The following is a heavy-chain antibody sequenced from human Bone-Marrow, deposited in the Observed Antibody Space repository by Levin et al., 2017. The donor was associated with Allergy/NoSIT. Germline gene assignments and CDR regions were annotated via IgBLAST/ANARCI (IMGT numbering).Heavy chain of an antibody. CDR3: VKDSVGVPRGTIDF. J-gene: IGHJ4*02. CDR1: GFTFSNYA. Sequence: GGSLRLSCAASGFTFSNYAMTWVRQAPGKGLDWVASISGSGVSTDYADSVKGRFIISRDNSKNTLFLQMNSLRADDAAEYYCVKDSVGVPRGTIDFWGQGTLVAVSS. CDR2: ISGSGVST. V-gene: IGHV3-23*01. D-gene: IGHD2-8*01.